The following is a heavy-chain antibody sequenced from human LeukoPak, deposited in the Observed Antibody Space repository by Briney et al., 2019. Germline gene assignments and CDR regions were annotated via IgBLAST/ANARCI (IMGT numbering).Heavy chain of an antibody. J-gene: IGHJ5*02. CDR3: ARGGYFYGSWSYFDH. CDR1: GGSISYY. Sequence: ASETLSLTCTVSGGSISYYWSWIRQPAGKGLECIGRVYTSGTTNYNPSLKSRVTMSVDTSKNQVSLKLSSVTAADTAVYYCARGGYFYGSWSYFDHWGPGTLVTVSS. CDR2: VYTSGTT. D-gene: IGHD3-10*01. V-gene: IGHV4-4*07.